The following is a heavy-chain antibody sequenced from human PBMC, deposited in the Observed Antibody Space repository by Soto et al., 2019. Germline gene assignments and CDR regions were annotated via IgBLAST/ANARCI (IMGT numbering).Heavy chain of an antibody. CDR3: AHTGIIGTCFDY. CDR1: GFSLSTSGVG. CDR2: IYWDDDK. V-gene: IGHV2-5*02. Sequence: QITLKESGPTLVKPTQTLTLTCTFSGFSLSTSGVGVGWIRQPPGKALEWLALIYWDDDKRYSPSLKSWLTITKDTSKNQVVLTMTNMDPVDTVTYYCAHTGIIGTCFDYWGQGTLVTVSS. J-gene: IGHJ4*02. D-gene: IGHD1-20*01.